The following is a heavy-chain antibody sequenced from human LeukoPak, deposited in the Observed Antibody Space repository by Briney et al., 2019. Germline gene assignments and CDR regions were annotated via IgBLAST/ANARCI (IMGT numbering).Heavy chain of an antibody. D-gene: IGHD5-12*01. V-gene: IGHV3-23*01. J-gene: IGHJ5*02. Sequence: PGGSLRLSCAASGFTFTTYAVSWVRQAPGKGLEWVSGITDSGGSTFYADAVKGRFTISRDNSKNTLYLQMNSLRAEDTAVYYCAKMAIVGNWFDPWGQGTLVTVSS. CDR1: GFTFTTYA. CDR2: ITDSGGST. CDR3: AKMAIVGNWFDP.